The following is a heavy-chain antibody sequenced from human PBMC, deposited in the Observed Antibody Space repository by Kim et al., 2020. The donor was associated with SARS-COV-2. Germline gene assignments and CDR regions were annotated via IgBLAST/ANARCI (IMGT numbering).Heavy chain of an antibody. J-gene: IGHJ4*02. CDR1: GFTFSSYG. Sequence: GGSLRLSCAASGFTFSSYGMHWVRQAPGKGLEWVAVISYDGSNKYYADSVKGRFTISRDNSKNTLYLQMNSLRAEDTAVYYCAKDLRYSSGWSDYWGQGTLVTVSS. CDR3: AKDLRYSSGWSDY. CDR2: ISYDGSNK. D-gene: IGHD6-19*01. V-gene: IGHV3-30*18.